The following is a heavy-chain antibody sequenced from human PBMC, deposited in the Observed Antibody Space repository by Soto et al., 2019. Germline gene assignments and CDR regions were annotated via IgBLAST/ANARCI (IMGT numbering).Heavy chain of an antibody. V-gene: IGHV5-51*01. CDR2: IYPGDSDT. CDR1: GYTFTNYW. CDR3: ATDREYGMDV. Sequence: LGDSLKISCKGSGYTFTNYWIGWVRQMPGKGPEWMGIIYPGDSDTKYNPSFQGQVTISADKSITTTYLQWSSLKASDTAIYYCATDREYGMDVWGQGTTVTVSS. J-gene: IGHJ6*02.